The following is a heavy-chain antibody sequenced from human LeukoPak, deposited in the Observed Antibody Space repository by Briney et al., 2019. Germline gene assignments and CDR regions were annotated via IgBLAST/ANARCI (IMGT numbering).Heavy chain of an antibody. CDR3: ASGLTTRGRIWFDP. D-gene: IGHD1-14*01. J-gene: IGHJ5*02. V-gene: IGHV4-34*01. Sequence: SETLSLTGAVYGGSFSGYYWSWIRQPPGKGLEWIGEINHSGSTNCNPSLKSRVTISVDTSKNQFSLKLSSVTAADTAVYYCASGLTTRGRIWFDPWGQGTLVTVSS. CDR2: INHSGST. CDR1: GGSFSGYY.